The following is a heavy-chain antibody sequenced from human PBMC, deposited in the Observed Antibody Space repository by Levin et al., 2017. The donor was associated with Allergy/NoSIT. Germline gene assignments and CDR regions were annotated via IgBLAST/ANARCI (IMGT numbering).Heavy chain of an antibody. CDR1: GYSFTSYW. CDR2: IDPSDSYT. V-gene: IGHV5-10-1*01. Sequence: LGESLKISCKGSGYSFTSYWISWVRQMPGKGLEWMGRIDPSDSYTNYSPSFQGHVTISADKSISTAYLQWSSLKASDTAMYYCARHSLAVAPYYYYYMDVWGKGTTVTVSS. J-gene: IGHJ6*03. CDR3: ARHSLAVAPYYYYYMDV. D-gene: IGHD6-19*01.